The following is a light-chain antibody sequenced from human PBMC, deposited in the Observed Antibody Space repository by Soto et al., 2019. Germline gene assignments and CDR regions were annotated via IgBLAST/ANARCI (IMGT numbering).Light chain of an antibody. V-gene: IGLV2-8*01. CDR2: EVI. Sequence: QSVLTQPPSASGSPGLSVTISCTGTSSDVGGHNYVSWYQQHPGKAPKLLIYEVIQRPSGVPDRFSGSKSGNTASLTVSGLQAEDEADYYCTSYAGSDNVIFGGGTKLTVL. CDR3: TSYAGSDNVI. J-gene: IGLJ2*01. CDR1: SSDVGGHNY.